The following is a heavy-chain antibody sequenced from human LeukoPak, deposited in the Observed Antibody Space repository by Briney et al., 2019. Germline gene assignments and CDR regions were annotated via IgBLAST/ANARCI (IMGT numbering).Heavy chain of an antibody. CDR2: IYYSGST. CDR3: ARHLAAAGTVHFDY. D-gene: IGHD6-13*01. V-gene: IGHV4-59*08. J-gene: IGHJ4*02. CDR1: GGSISSYY. Sequence: SETLSLTCTVSGGSISSYYWSWIRQPPGKGLEWIGYIYYSGSTNYNPSLKSRVTISVDTSKNQFSLKLSSVTAADTAVYYCARHLAAAGTVHFDYWGQGTLVTVSS.